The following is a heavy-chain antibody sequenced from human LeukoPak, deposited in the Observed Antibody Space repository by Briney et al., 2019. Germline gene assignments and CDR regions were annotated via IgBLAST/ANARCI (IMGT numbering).Heavy chain of an antibody. J-gene: IGHJ6*02. V-gene: IGHV1-2*02. Sequence: ASVKVSCKASGYTFTGYYMHWVRQAPGQGLEWMGWINPNSGGTNYAQKFQGRVTMTRDTSISTAYMELSRLRSDDTAVYYCARVLYGINHYGSGSYYNPYGMDVWGQGTTVTVSS. D-gene: IGHD3-10*01. CDR1: GYTFTGYY. CDR2: INPNSGGT. CDR3: ARVLYGINHYGSGSYYNPYGMDV.